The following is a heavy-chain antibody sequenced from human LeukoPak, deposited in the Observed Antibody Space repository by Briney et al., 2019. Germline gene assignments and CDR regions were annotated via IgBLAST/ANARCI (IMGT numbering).Heavy chain of an antibody. J-gene: IGHJ3*02. CDR3: AKGDYGSGSYSGFDI. Sequence: GGSLRLSCAASGFTFSSYAMSWVRQAPGKGLEWVSAISGSGGSTYYADSVKGRFTISRGNSKNTLYLQMNSLRAEDTAIYYCAKGDYGSGSYSGFDIWGQGTMVTVSS. CDR2: ISGSGGST. V-gene: IGHV3-23*01. CDR1: GFTFSSYA. D-gene: IGHD3-10*01.